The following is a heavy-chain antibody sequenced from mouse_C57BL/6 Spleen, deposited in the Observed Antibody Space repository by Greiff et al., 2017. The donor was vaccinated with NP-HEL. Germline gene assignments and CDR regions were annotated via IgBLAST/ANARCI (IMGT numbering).Heavy chain of an antibody. J-gene: IGHJ2*01. CDR1: GYTFTSYW. Sequence: VQLQQPGTELVKPGASVKLSCKASGYTFTSYWMHWVKQRPGQGLEWIGNINPSNGGTNYNEKFKSKATLTVDKSSSTAYMQLSSLTSEDSAVYYCARSGIVYYGNVDYWGKGTTLTVSS. CDR3: ARSGIVYYGNVDY. V-gene: IGHV1-53*01. D-gene: IGHD2-1*01. CDR2: INPSNGGT.